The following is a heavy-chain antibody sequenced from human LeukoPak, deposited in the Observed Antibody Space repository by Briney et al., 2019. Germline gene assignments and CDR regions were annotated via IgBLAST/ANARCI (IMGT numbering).Heavy chain of an antibody. Sequence: GGSLRLSCAASGFTFSSYNMNWVRQAPGKGLQWVSYISSTTRSIYCADSVKGRFTISRDNSKNTLYLQMNSLRAEDTAVYYCAKDERKLLRFLEWLLFFDYWGQGTLVTVSS. D-gene: IGHD3-3*01. CDR1: GFTFSSYN. CDR2: ISSTTRSI. V-gene: IGHV3-48*01. J-gene: IGHJ4*02. CDR3: AKDERKLLRFLEWLLFFDY.